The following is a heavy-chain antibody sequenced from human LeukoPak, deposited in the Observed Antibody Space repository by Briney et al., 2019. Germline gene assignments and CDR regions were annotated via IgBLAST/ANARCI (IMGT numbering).Heavy chain of an antibody. Sequence: SETLSLTCAVYGGSFSGYYWSWIRQPPGKGLEWIGEINHSGSTNYNPSLKSRVTISVDTSKNQFSLKLSSVTAADTAVYYCAIGDFTAYWFDTWGQGTLVTVSS. CDR3: AIGDFTAYWFDT. CDR1: GGSFSGYY. D-gene: IGHD3-3*01. J-gene: IGHJ5*02. V-gene: IGHV4-34*01. CDR2: INHSGST.